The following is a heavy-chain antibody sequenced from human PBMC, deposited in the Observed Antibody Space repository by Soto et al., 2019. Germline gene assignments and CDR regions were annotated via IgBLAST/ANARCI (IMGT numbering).Heavy chain of an antibody. CDR1: GGSISSGGYY. J-gene: IGHJ5*02. CDR3: ARDLRTRDSSGSSNNCFAP. D-gene: IGHD3-22*01. Sequence: KPSETLSLTCTVSGGSISSGGYYWSWIRQHPGKGLEWIGYIYYSGSTYYNPSLKSRVTISVDTSKNQFSLKLSSVTAADTAVYYCARDLRTRDSSGSSNNCFAPWGQGTLVTVSS. V-gene: IGHV4-31*03. CDR2: IYYSGST.